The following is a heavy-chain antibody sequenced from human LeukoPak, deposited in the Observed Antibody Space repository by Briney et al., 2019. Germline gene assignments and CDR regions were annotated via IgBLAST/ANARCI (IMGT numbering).Heavy chain of an antibody. CDR3: ARDHCGGDCYVSAVWWFDP. J-gene: IGHJ5*02. CDR2: INPNSGGT. V-gene: IGHV1-2*02. CDR1: GYTFTSYA. D-gene: IGHD2-21*02. Sequence: ASVKVSCKASGYTFTSYAMNWVRQAPGQGLEWMGWINPNSGGTNYAQKFQGRVTMTRDTSISTAYMELSRLRSDDTAVYYCARDHCGGDCYVSAVWWFDPWGQGTLVTVSS.